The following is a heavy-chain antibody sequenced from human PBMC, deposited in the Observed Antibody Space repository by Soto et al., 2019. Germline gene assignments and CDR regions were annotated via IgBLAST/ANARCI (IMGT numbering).Heavy chain of an antibody. V-gene: IGHV1-46*03. Sequence: ASVKVSCKASGYTFTSYYIHWVRQAPGQGLEWMGIINPSGGSTTYAQKFQGRVTMTRDTFTSTVYMELSSLRSEDTAVYYCTRAPSYGAFDIWGQGAMVPVS. CDR2: INPSGGST. CDR3: TRAPSYGAFDI. CDR1: GYTFTSYY. D-gene: IGHD4-17*01. J-gene: IGHJ3*02.